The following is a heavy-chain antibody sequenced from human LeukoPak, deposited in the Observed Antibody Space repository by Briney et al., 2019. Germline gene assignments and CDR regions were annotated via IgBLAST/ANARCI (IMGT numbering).Heavy chain of an antibody. CDR1: GFTFSNYS. D-gene: IGHD3-16*01. Sequence: GGSLRLSCAASGFTFSNYSMNWVRQAPGKGLEWVSSISSSSSYIYYADSVKGRFTISRDNAKNSLYLQMNSLRAEDTAVYYCARDWGYYYYYGMDVSGQGTTVTVSS. CDR3: ARDWGYYYYYGMDV. J-gene: IGHJ6*02. CDR2: ISSSSSYI. V-gene: IGHV3-21*01.